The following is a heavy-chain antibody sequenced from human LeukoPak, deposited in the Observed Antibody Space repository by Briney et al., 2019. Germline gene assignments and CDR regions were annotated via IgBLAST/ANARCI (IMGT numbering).Heavy chain of an antibody. V-gene: IGHV5-51*01. CDR3: ARQGRYQYYYYYMDV. CDR2: LFPGDSDT. Sequence: GESLKISCKGSGYNFTKFWLGWVRQMPGKGLEWMGILFPGDSDTRYSPSFEGQVTISADKSLSTAYLQWTSLKVSDTAMYYCARQGRYQYYYYYMDVWGKGTTVTVSS. CDR1: GYNFTKFW. J-gene: IGHJ6*03. D-gene: IGHD2-2*01.